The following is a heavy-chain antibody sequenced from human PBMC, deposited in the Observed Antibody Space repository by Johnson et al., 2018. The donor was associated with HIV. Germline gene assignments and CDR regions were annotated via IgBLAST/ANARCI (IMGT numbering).Heavy chain of an antibody. D-gene: IGHD2-21*01. CDR2: ISYDGGSK. J-gene: IGHJ3*02. V-gene: IGHV3-30-3*01. CDR3: AREVHIVVVSSFRWAFDI. CDR1: GFTFSDYY. Sequence: QVQLVESGGGLVKPGGSLRLSCAASGFTFSDYYMSWIRQAPGKGLEWVAIISYDGGSKYYADSVKGRFTISRDNSKNTLYLQINSLRAEDTAVYYCAREVHIVVVSSFRWAFDIWGQGTMVTVSS.